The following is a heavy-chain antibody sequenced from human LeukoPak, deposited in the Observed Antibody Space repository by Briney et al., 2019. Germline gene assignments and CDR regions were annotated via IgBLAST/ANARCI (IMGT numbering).Heavy chain of an antibody. D-gene: IGHD2-2*01. Sequence: AETLSLTCTVSGGSIDSYYWSWIRQPPGKGLEWIGYIYYTGSTEYHPSLKSRVTISLDTSQNQFSLKLTSVTAADTAVYYCARVYQSAEYYFDYWGQGNLVSVSS. CDR2: IYYTGST. J-gene: IGHJ4*02. CDR1: GGSIDSYY. V-gene: IGHV4-59*01. CDR3: ARVYQSAEYYFDY.